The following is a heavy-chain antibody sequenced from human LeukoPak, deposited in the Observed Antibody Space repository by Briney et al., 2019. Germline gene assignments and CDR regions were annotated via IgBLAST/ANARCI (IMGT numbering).Heavy chain of an antibody. CDR3: ARARNNYDSSGFSALDY. CDR1: GLMFSSHG. D-gene: IGHD3-22*01. Sequence: SGGSLRLSCAASSGLMFSSHGMHLVGQAPGRGLEWVAVIWYDGSNEYYADSVKGRFTISKDNSKNTLYLQMNSLRVEDTAVYYCARARNNYDSSGFSALDYWGQGALVTVSS. CDR2: IWYDGSNE. V-gene: IGHV3-33*01. J-gene: IGHJ4*02.